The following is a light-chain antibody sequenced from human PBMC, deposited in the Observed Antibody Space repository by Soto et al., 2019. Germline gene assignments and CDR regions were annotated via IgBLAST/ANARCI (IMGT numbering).Light chain of an antibody. CDR3: QHRSNWRMYT. Sequence: ELVLTQSPATLSLSPGERATLSYRASQSVAGYLAWYQQKPGQGPKLLIYDSSTRATGTPARFRGSGSGTDFTLTISSLEPEDFAIYYCQHRSNWRMYTFGQGTKLEIK. CDR2: DSS. V-gene: IGKV3-11*01. CDR1: QSVAGY. J-gene: IGKJ2*01.